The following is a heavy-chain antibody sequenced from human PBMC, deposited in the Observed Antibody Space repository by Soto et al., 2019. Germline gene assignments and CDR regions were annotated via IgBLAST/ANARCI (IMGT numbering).Heavy chain of an antibody. Sequence: ASVNVSCKASRGTFSSYTISWVRQAPGQGLEWMGRIIPILGIANYAQKIQGRATITADKSTSTAYMELSRLRSEDTAVYYCAILLGIAAAKYFIHYRTQRTLVIGSS. CDR1: RGTFSSYT. V-gene: IGHV1-69*02. CDR2: IIPILGIA. J-gene: IGHJ4*02. D-gene: IGHD6-13*01. CDR3: AILLGIAAAKYFIHY.